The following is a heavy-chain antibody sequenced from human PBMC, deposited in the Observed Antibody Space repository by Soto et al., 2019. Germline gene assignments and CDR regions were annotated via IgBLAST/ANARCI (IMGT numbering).Heavy chain of an antibody. V-gene: IGHV1-69*01. J-gene: IGHJ5*02. Sequence: QVQLVQSGPEVRKPGSSVKVSCKASAGTFPQYALSWLRHAPVQGLEWMGGIIPVLATTTYAQQFQGRVSISADASTSPAYIELSSLNSEDPAVYYCACNWGNSLRNWLAPWGQGTLVTVAS. CDR3: ACNWGNSLRNWLAP. CDR1: AGTFPQYA. D-gene: IGHD7-27*01. CDR2: IIPVLATT.